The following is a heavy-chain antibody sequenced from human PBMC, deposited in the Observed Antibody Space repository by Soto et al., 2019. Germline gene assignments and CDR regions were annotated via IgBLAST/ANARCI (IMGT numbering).Heavy chain of an antibody. CDR1: GGTFSSYA. Sequence: VKVSCKASGGTFSSYAISCVRQAPGQGLEWMGGIIPIFGTANYAQKFQGRVTITADESTSTAYMELSSLRSEDTAVYYCARLDIVVVPATRWYGMDVWGQGTTVTVSS. V-gene: IGHV1-69*13. CDR3: ARLDIVVVPATRWYGMDV. CDR2: IIPIFGTA. D-gene: IGHD2-2*03. J-gene: IGHJ6*02.